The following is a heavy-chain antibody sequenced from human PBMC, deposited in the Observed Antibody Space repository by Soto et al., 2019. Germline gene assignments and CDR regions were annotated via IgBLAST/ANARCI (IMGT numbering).Heavy chain of an antibody. V-gene: IGHV3-23*01. D-gene: IGHD6-13*01. CDR3: AKILGYSSSWDENDY. J-gene: IGHJ4*02. Sequence: PGGSLRLSCAASGFTFSSYAMSWVRQAPGKGLEWVSAISGSGGSTYYADSVKGRFTISRDNSKNTLYLQMNSLRAEDTAVYYSAKILGYSSSWDENDYWGQGTLVTVSS. CDR2: ISGSGGST. CDR1: GFTFSSYA.